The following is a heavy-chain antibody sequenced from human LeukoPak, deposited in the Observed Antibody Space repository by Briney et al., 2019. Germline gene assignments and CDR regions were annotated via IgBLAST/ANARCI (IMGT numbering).Heavy chain of an antibody. CDR3: ARDHYYDSSGYYYYHGMDV. Sequence: ASVKVSCKASGYTFTGYYMHWVRQAPGQGLEWMGRINPNSGGTNYAQKFQGRVTMTRDTSISTAYMELSRLRSDDTAVYYCARDHYYDSSGYYYYHGMDVWGQGTTVTVSS. CDR2: INPNSGGT. D-gene: IGHD3-22*01. V-gene: IGHV1-2*06. J-gene: IGHJ6*02. CDR1: GYTFTGYY.